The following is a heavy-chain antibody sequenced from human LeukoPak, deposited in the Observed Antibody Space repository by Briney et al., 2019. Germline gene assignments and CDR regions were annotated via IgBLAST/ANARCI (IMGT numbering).Heavy chain of an antibody. D-gene: IGHD5-18*01. Sequence: GSLRLSCAASGFTFSSYAMHWVRQAPGKGLEWVAVISYDGSNKYYADSVKGRFTISRDNSKNTLYLQMNSLRAEDTAVYYCARSEYSYGYGMDVWGQGTTVTVSS. CDR3: ARSEYSYGYGMDV. CDR1: GFTFSSYA. V-gene: IGHV3-30*04. CDR2: ISYDGSNK. J-gene: IGHJ6*02.